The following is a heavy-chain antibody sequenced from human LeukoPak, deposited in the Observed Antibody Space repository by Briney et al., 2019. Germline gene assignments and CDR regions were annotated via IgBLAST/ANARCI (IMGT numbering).Heavy chain of an antibody. D-gene: IGHD3-9*01. J-gene: IGHJ4*02. CDR3: ARLGPYDILTGYPTWSYFDY. CDR2: INHSGST. Sequence: SETLSLTCAVYGGSFSGYYWSWIRQPPGKGLEWIGEINHSGSTNYNPSLKSRDTISVDTSKNQFSLKLSSVTAADTAVYYCARLGPYDILTGYPTWSYFDYWGQGTLVTVSS. V-gene: IGHV4-34*01. CDR1: GGSFSGYY.